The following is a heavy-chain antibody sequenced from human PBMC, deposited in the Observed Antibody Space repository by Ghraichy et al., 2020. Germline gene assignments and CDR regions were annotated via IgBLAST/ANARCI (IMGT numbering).Heavy chain of an antibody. CDR3: ARAHSIAAAGTEFDY. V-gene: IGHV4-39*01. J-gene: IGHJ4*02. CDR1: GGSISSSSYY. CDR2: IYYSGST. D-gene: IGHD6-13*01. Sequence: SETLSLTCTVSGGSISSSSYYWGWIRQPPGKGLEWIGSIYYSGSTYYNPSLKSRVTISVDTSKNQFSLKLSSVTAADTAVYYCARAHSIAAAGTEFDYWGQGTLVTVSS.